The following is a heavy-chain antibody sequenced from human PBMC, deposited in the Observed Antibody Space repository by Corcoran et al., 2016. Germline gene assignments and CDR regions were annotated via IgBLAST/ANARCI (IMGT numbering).Heavy chain of an antibody. Sequence: QVQLVQSGSEVKKPGASVKVSCKASGYTFTSYGSSWVRQAPGQGLEWMGWISAYNGNTNYAQKLQGRVTMTPDTSTSTAYMELRSLRSDDTAVYYCARALYYYDSSGYLLYWGQGTLVTVSS. V-gene: IGHV1-18*01. CDR2: ISAYNGNT. CDR3: ARALYYYDSSGYLLY. J-gene: IGHJ4*02. CDR1: GYTFTSYG. D-gene: IGHD3-22*01.